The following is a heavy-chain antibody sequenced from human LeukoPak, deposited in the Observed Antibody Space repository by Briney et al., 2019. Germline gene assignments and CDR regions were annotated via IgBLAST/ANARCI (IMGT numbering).Heavy chain of an antibody. CDR1: GFTFRTYA. V-gene: IGHV3-23*01. J-gene: IGHJ5*02. Sequence: GGSLRLSCAVSGFTFRTYAMSWVRQAPGKGLEWVSAISGSGGTTYYADSVKGRFTISRDNSKNTLYLQMNSLRAEDTAVYYCAKLSPFGDLSRVRFDPWGQGTLVTVSS. CDR3: AKLSPFGDLSRVRFDP. CDR2: ISGSGGTT. D-gene: IGHD3-10*01.